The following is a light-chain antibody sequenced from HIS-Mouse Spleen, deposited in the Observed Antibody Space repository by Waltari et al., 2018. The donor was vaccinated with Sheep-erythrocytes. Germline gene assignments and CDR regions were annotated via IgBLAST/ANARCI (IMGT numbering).Light chain of an antibody. CDR1: SSDVGGYNY. V-gene: IGLV2-14*03. Sequence: QSALTQPASVSGSPGQSITIPCTGTSSDVGGYNYVSWYQQHPGKAPKPMIYDVSNPPSGFSNRFSGSTSGDTASLTISGLQAEDEADSYCSSYTSSSTLVFGTGTKVTVL. J-gene: IGLJ1*01. CDR2: DVS. CDR3: SSYTSSSTLV.